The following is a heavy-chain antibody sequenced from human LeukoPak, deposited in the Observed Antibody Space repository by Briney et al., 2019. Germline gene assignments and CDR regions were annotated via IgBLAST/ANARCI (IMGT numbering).Heavy chain of an antibody. D-gene: IGHD5-18*01. Sequence: GGSLRLSCAASEFSVGSNYMTWVRQAPGKGLEWVGFIRSKAYGGTTEYAASVKGRFTISRDDSKSIAYVQMNSLKTEDTAVYYCTRGDIQLWHPFDYWGQGTLVTVSS. CDR1: EFSVGSNY. J-gene: IGHJ4*02. V-gene: IGHV3-49*04. CDR2: IRSKAYGGTT. CDR3: TRGDIQLWHPFDY.